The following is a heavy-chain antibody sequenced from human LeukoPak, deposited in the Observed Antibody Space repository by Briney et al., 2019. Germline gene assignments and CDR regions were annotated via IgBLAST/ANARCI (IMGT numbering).Heavy chain of an antibody. Sequence: GGSLRLSCAASGFTFSSYGMHWVRQAPGKGLEWVAVIWYDGSNKYYADSVKGRFTISRDNSKNTLYLQMNSLRAEDTAVYYCARDPRPTLVATTPPDYWGQGTLVTVSS. J-gene: IGHJ4*02. V-gene: IGHV3-33*01. CDR1: GFTFSSYG. CDR2: IWYDGSNK. D-gene: IGHD5-12*01. CDR3: ARDPRPTLVATTPPDY.